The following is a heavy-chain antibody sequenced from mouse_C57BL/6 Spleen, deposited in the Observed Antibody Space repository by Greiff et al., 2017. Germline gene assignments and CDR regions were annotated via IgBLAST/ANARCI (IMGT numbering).Heavy chain of an antibody. Sequence: EVQLVESGPELVKPGASVKISCKASGYSFTDYNMNWVKQSNGKSLEWIGVINPNYGTTSYNQKFKGKATLTVDQSASTDYMQLNSLTSEDSAVYYCARRGSSFSYWYFDVWGTGTTVTVSS. CDR1: GYSFTDYN. V-gene: IGHV1-39*01. D-gene: IGHD1-1*01. CDR2: INPNYGTT. J-gene: IGHJ1*03. CDR3: ARRGSSFSYWYFDV.